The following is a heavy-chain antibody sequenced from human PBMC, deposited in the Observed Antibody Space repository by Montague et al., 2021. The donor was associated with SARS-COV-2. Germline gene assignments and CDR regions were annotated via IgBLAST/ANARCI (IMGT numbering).Heavy chain of an antibody. CDR2: ISSSGITI. J-gene: IGHJ4*02. CDR3: ARDNYYYDTSGYPDY. CDR1: GFTFSSYE. D-gene: IGHD3-22*01. V-gene: IGHV3-48*03. Sequence: SLRLSCAASGFTFSSYEMNWLRQAPGKGLEWVSYISSSGITIYCADSVKGRFTISRDNAKNSLYLQMNSLRAEDTAVYYCARDNYYYDTSGYPDYWGQGTLVTVSS.